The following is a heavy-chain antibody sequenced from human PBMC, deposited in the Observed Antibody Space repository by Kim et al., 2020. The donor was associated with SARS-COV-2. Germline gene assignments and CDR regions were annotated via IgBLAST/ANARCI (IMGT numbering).Heavy chain of an antibody. J-gene: IGHJ3*02. Sequence: SLKSRVPISVDASKNQFSLKLSSVTAADTAVYYCARGDSSSWLGRRAFDIWGQGTMVTVSS. V-gene: IGHV4-34*01. CDR3: ARGDSSSWLGRRAFDI. D-gene: IGHD6-13*01.